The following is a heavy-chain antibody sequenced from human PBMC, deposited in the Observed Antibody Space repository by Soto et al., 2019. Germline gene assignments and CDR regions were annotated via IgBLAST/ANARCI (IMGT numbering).Heavy chain of an antibody. V-gene: IGHV4-34*01. Sequence: QVQLQQWGAGLLKPSETLSLTCAVYGGSFSGYYWTWIRQPPGTGLEWIGEINHSGSTNYNPSLKSRVTISVDTAKNQFSLKLTSVTAADTAVYYCARDKISAHFDYWGQGTLVTVSS. J-gene: IGHJ4*02. CDR1: GGSFSGYY. CDR3: ARDKISAHFDY. CDR2: INHSGST.